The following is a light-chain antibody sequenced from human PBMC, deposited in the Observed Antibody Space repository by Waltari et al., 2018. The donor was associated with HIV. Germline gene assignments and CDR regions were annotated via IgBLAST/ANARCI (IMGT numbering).Light chain of an antibody. CDR3: CSYAGSYSFL. V-gene: IGLV2-11*01. CDR2: DVS. CDR1: SSDVGGYNY. Sequence: QSALTQPRSVSGSPGQSVTLSCTGTSSDVGGYNYVSWYQQHPGKAPKVIIYDVSKWPSGVPDRVSGSKSGNTASLTISGLQAEDEADYYCCSYAGSYSFLFGGGTHLTVL. J-gene: IGLJ3*02.